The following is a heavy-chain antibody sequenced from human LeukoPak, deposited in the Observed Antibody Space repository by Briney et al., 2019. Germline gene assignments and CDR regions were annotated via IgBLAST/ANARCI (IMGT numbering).Heavy chain of an antibody. CDR1: GYTFTDYY. Sequence: ASVKVSCKASGYTFTDYYLHWVRQAPGQGLEWMGWINPNNGGTNSAQKFQGRVTMTRDTSIATAYMELSRLISDDTAVYYCARVSSGYYYYGMDVWGQGTTVTVSS. CDR2: INPNNGGT. J-gene: IGHJ6*02. D-gene: IGHD3-10*01. V-gene: IGHV1-2*02. CDR3: ARVSSGYYYYGMDV.